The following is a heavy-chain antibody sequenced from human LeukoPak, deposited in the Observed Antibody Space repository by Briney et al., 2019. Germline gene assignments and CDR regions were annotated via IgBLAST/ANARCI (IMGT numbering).Heavy chain of an antibody. D-gene: IGHD3-3*01. Sequence: ASVKVSCKASGYTFTSYGISWVRQAPGQGLEWMGWISAYNGNTNYAQKLQGRVTMTTDTSTSTAYMELRSLRSDDTAVYYCARDDFGVVMSRDPFFDYWGQGTLVTVSS. CDR3: ARDDFGVVMSRDPFFDY. J-gene: IGHJ4*02. V-gene: IGHV1-18*01. CDR2: ISAYNGNT. CDR1: GYTFTSYG.